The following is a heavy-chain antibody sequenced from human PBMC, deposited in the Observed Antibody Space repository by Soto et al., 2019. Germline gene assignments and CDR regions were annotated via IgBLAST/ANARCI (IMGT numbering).Heavy chain of an antibody. V-gene: IGHV3-21*01. CDR2: ISSSSSYI. Sequence: GGSLRLSCAASGFTFSSYSMNWVRQAPGKWLEWVSSISSSSSYIYYADSVKGRFTISRDNAKNSLYLQMNSLRAEDTAVYYCARERVVVVTAITYASAFDIWGQGXMVTV. J-gene: IGHJ3*02. CDR1: GFTFSSYS. CDR3: ARERVVVVTAITYASAFDI. D-gene: IGHD2-21*02.